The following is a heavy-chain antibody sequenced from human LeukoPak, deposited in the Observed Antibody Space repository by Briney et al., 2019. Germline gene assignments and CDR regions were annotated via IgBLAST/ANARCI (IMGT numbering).Heavy chain of an antibody. CDR2: INHSGSP. Sequence: SETLSLTCAVYGGSFSGYYWSWIRQPPGKGREWIGEINHSGSPNYNPSLKSRVTISVDTSKNQFSLKLSSVTAADTAVYYCSRYTTYYYGSGSYYRRYFDYWGQGTLVTVSS. CDR3: SRYTTYYYGSGSYYRRYFDY. J-gene: IGHJ4*02. D-gene: IGHD3-10*01. CDR1: GGSFSGYY. V-gene: IGHV4-34*01.